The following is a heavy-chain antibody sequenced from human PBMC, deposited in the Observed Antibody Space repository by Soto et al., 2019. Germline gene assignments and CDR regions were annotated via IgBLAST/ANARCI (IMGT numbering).Heavy chain of an antibody. J-gene: IGHJ6*04. D-gene: IGHD3-3*01. CDR1: GYSFTSYY. Sequence: ASVKVSCKASGYSFTSYYINWVRQATGQGLEWMGWMNPNSGNTGYAQKFQGRVTMTRNTSISTAYMELSSLRSEDTAVYYCARGRNDFWSGYRMDVWGKGTTVTVSS. CDR3: ARGRNDFWSGYRMDV. CDR2: MNPNSGNT. V-gene: IGHV1-8*02.